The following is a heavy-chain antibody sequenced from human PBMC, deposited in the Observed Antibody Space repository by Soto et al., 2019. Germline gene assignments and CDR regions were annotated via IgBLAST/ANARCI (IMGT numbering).Heavy chain of an antibody. D-gene: IGHD1-7*01. V-gene: IGHV1-3*01. CDR2: INAGNGNT. J-gene: IGHJ3*02. CDR3: AKKELLTMAHHDAFDI. CDR1: GYTFTSYA. Sequence: ASVKVSCKASGYTFTSYAMHWVRQAPGQRLEWMGWINAGNGNTKYSQKFQGRVTITRDTSASTAYMELSSLRSEDTAVYYCAKKELLTMAHHDAFDIWGQGTMVTVSS.